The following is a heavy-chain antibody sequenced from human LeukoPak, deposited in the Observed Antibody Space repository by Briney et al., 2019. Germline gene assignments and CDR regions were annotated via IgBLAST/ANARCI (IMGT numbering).Heavy chain of an antibody. Sequence: SVKVSCKASGGTFSSYTISWVRQAPGQGLEWMGRIIPILGIANYAQKFQGRVTITAAKSTSTAYMELSSLRSEDTAVYYCARALGYDPPAYWGQGTLVTVSS. D-gene: IGHD5-12*01. CDR3: ARALGYDPPAY. V-gene: IGHV1-69*02. CDR1: GGTFSSYT. CDR2: IIPILGIA. J-gene: IGHJ4*02.